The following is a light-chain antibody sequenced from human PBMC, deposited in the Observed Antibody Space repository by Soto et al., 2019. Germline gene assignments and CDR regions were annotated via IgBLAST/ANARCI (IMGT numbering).Light chain of an antibody. CDR3: CSYAGSYTSV. CDR2: DVS. Sequence: QSALTQPRSVSGSPGQSVTISCTGTSSDVGTYNYVSWYQQHPGKAPKRMIYDVSQRPSGVPDRFSGSKSGNTASLTISGLQAEDESDYHCCSYAGSYTSVFGGGTKLTVL. J-gene: IGLJ2*01. V-gene: IGLV2-11*01. CDR1: SSDVGTYNY.